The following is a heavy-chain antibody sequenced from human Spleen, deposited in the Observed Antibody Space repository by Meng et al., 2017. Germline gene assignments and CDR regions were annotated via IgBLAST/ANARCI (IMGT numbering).Heavy chain of an antibody. V-gene: IGHV1-24*01. CDR3: AREGYNSGWYGAFDI. CDR2: FDPEDGET. CDR1: GYTLTELS. Sequence: ASVKVSCKVSGYTLTELSMHWVRQAPGKGLEWMGGFDPEDGETIYAQKFQGRVTTTTDTSASTAYMELRSLRSDDTAVYYCAREGYNSGWYGAFDIWGQGTTVTVSS. J-gene: IGHJ3*02. D-gene: IGHD6-19*01.